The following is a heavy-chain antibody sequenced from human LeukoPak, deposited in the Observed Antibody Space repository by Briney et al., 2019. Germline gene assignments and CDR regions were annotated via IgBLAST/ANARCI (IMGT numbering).Heavy chain of an antibody. D-gene: IGHD3-22*01. J-gene: IGHJ3*02. V-gene: IGHV3-23*01. CDR2: ISGSGGST. CDR1: GFTFSSYA. Sequence: PGGSLRLSCAASGFTFSSYAMSWVRQAPGKGLEWVSAISGSGGSTYYADSVKDRFTISRDNSKNTLYLQMNSLRAGDTAVYYCAKDRPTMIVVVITDAFDIWGQGTMVTVSS. CDR3: AKDRPTMIVVVITDAFDI.